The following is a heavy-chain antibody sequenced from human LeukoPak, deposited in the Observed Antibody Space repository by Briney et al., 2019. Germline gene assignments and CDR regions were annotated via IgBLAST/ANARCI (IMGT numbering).Heavy chain of an antibody. V-gene: IGHV3-7*03. Sequence: GGSLRLSCAASGFTFSSYWMNWARQAPGKGLEWVASINHNGNVNYYVDSVKGRFTISRDNAKNTLYLQMSNLRAEDTAVYFCARGGGLDVWGQGATVTVSS. CDR2: INHNGNVN. CDR3: ARGGGLDV. J-gene: IGHJ6*02. CDR1: GFTFSSYW. D-gene: IGHD3-16*01.